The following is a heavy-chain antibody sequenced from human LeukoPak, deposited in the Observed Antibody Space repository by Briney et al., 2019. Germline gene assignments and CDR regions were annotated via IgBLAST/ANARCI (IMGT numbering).Heavy chain of an antibody. J-gene: IGHJ4*02. CDR1: GGTFSSYA. CDR2: IIPIFGTA. V-gene: IGHV1-69*13. D-gene: IGHD5-12*01. Sequence: ASVKVSCKASGGTFSSYAISWVRQAPGQGLEWMGGIIPIFGTANYAQKFQGRVTITADESTSTAYMELSSLRSEDTAVYYCARGTEWLRFGAWDYWGQGTLVTVSS. CDR3: ARGTEWLRFGAWDY.